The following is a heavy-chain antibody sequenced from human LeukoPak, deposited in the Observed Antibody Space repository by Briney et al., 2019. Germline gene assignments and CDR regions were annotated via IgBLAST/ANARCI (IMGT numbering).Heavy chain of an antibody. CDR2: VGSNGGST. Sequence: PGGSLRLSCAASGFTFSSYAMSWVRQAPGKGLEWVSGVGSNGGSTYYADSVKGRFTISRDNSKNTLYLQMNSLRAEDTAVFYCARDVHSYTGSQLYYYFYYGMDVWGQGTTVTVSS. V-gene: IGHV3-23*01. J-gene: IGHJ6*02. CDR3: ARDVHSYTGSQLYYYFYYGMDV. D-gene: IGHD1-26*01. CDR1: GFTFSSYA.